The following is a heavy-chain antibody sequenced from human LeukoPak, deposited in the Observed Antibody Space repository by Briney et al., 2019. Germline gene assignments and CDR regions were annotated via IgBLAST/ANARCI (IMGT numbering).Heavy chain of an antibody. CDR2: IHASGTT. CDR3: ARDGADVYGRAFDY. D-gene: IGHD3-10*01. CDR1: GGSISSYF. J-gene: IGHJ4*02. V-gene: IGHV4-4*07. Sequence: SETLSLTCNVSGGSISSYFWTWIRQPAGKGLEWIGRIHASGTTNYNSSLKSRVSMSVDTPKNQFSLKLTSVTAADTAVYFCARDGADVYGRAFDYWGQGTLVSVSS.